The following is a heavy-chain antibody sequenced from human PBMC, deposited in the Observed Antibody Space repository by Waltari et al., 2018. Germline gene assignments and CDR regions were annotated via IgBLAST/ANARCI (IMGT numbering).Heavy chain of an antibody. V-gene: IGHV4-39*01. CDR2: MSYLGAT. D-gene: IGHD5-12*01. J-gene: IGHJ3*01. CDR3: ATYIGASVGTAAFDV. Sequence: QLQLQESGPGPVKPSETLSPTGSASGGSLTNPRHYRGWSRQPPGQGLEWIGTMSYLGATYSSPSLKSRVTISRDTSTNQLSLKLGSVTAADTAMYYCATYIGASVGTAAFDVWGQGTMVTVSS. CDR1: GGSLTNPRHY.